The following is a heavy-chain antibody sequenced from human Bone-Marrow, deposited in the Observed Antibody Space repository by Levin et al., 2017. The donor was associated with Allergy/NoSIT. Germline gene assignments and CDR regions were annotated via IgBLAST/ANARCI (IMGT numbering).Heavy chain of an antibody. J-gene: IGHJ2*01. V-gene: IGHV4-59*01. CDR2: VYYSGST. Sequence: SETLSLTCTVSGGSISTYYWTWIRQPPGQGLEWIGYVYYSGSTNYNPSLKSRVTISVDTSEHQFSLKLTSVTAADTAVYYCARAPQYYDSSGYYYYYFDFWGRGTLVTVSS. D-gene: IGHD3-22*01. CDR1: GGSISTYY. CDR3: ARAPQYYDSSGYYYYYFDF.